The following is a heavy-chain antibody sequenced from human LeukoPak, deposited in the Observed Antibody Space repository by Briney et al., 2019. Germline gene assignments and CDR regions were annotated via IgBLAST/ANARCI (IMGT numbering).Heavy chain of an antibody. V-gene: IGHV3-23*01. Sequence: PGGSLRLSCAASGFTLSSHAMSWVRQAPGKGLEWVSGISGSGGSTYYADSVKGRFTISRDNAKNSLYLQMNSLRAEDTAVYYCARLHFWSGPDAFDIWGQGTMVTVSS. J-gene: IGHJ3*02. D-gene: IGHD3-3*02. CDR2: ISGSGGST. CDR1: GFTLSSHA. CDR3: ARLHFWSGPDAFDI.